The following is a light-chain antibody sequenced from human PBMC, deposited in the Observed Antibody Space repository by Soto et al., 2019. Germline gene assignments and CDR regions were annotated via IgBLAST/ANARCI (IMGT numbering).Light chain of an antibody. J-gene: IGKJ3*01. CDR3: QQSYSTPFT. Sequence: DIQMTQSPSSLSASVGDRVTITCRASQSISSYFNWYQQKPGKAPKLLSYAASSLQSGVPARFSGSGSGTDFTLTISSLQPEDFATYYCQQSYSTPFTFGPGTKVDIK. CDR1: QSISSY. V-gene: IGKV1-39*01. CDR2: AAS.